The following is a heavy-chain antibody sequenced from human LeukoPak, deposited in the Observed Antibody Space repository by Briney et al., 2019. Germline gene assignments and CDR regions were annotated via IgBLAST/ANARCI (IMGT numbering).Heavy chain of an antibody. D-gene: IGHD2-2*01. CDR3: VSFYETY. CDR2: INSDGSWT. V-gene: IGHV3-74*01. J-gene: IGHJ4*02. Sequence: GGSLRLSCAASGNYWMHWVRQAPGKGLVWVSHINSDGSWTGYADSVKGRFTISKDNAKNTVYLQMNNLRAENTAVYYCVSFYETYWGRGTLVTVSS. CDR1: GNYW.